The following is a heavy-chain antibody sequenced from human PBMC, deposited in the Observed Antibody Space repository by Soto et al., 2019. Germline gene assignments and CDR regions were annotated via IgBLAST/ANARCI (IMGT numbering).Heavy chain of an antibody. J-gene: IGHJ6*02. V-gene: IGHV3-53*04. CDR2: IYSGGST. CDR3: AREGPYYYDSSGYIRRPTPHNGMDV. D-gene: IGHD3-22*01. CDR1: GFTVSSNY. Sequence: PGGSLRFSCAASGFTVSSNYMSWVRQAPGKGLEWVSVIYSGGSTYYADSVKGRFTISRHNSKNTLYLQMNSLRAEDTAVYYCAREGPYYYDSSGYIRRPTPHNGMDVWGQGTTVTVSS.